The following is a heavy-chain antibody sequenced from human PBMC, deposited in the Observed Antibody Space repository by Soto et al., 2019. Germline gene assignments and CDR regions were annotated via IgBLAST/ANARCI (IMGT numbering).Heavy chain of an antibody. V-gene: IGHV4-61*01. J-gene: IGHJ5*02. Sequence: SETLSLTCTVSGGSVSNDNFYWTWIRQPPGKGLEWIGYVHSSGITNYNPSLKRRVTISVDTSRNQFSLRLSSVTAADTAVYYCARGLTMGQLPSHFDHWGQGTLVTVSS. D-gene: IGHD3-16*01. CDR2: VHSSGIT. CDR3: ARGLTMGQLPSHFDH. CDR1: GGSVSNDNFY.